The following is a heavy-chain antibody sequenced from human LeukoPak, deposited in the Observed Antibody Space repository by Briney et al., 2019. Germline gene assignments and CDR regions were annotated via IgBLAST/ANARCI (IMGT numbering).Heavy chain of an antibody. J-gene: IGHJ6*03. CDR2: IYTSGST. D-gene: IGHD2-15*01. V-gene: IGHV4-61*02. CDR3: ARGYCSGGSCYSYYYYNYMDV. Sequence: PSQTLYLTCTVSGGSISSSSYYWSWIRQPAGKGLEWIGRIYTSGSTYYNPSLKSRVTISVDTSKNQFSLKLSSVTAADTAVYYCARGYCSGGSCYSYYYYNYMDVWGKGTTVTVSS. CDR1: GGSISSSSYY.